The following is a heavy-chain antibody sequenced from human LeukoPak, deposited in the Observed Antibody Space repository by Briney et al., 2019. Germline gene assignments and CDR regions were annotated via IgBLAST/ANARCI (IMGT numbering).Heavy chain of an antibody. CDR1: GGSISSYY. D-gene: IGHD3-10*01. CDR2: IYTSGST. Sequence: SETLSLTCTVSGGSISSYYWSWIRQPAGKGLEWIGRIYTSGSTNYNPFLKSRVTMSVDTSKNQFSLKLSSVTAADTAVYYCARVTTMVRGGRDYFDYWGQGTLVTVSS. J-gene: IGHJ4*02. CDR3: ARVTTMVRGGRDYFDY. V-gene: IGHV4-4*07.